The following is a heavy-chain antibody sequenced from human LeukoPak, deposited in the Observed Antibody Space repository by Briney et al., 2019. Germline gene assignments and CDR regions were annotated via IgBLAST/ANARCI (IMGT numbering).Heavy chain of an antibody. Sequence: GGSLRLSCAASGFTFSSYWMHRVRQAPGKGLVWVSRINSDGSSTSYADSVKGRFTISRDNAKNTLNLQMNSLRAEDTAVYYCATSSDTAMVFDYWGQGTLVTVSS. CDR1: GFTFSSYW. CDR3: ATSSDTAMVFDY. J-gene: IGHJ4*02. D-gene: IGHD5-18*01. V-gene: IGHV3-74*01. CDR2: INSDGSST.